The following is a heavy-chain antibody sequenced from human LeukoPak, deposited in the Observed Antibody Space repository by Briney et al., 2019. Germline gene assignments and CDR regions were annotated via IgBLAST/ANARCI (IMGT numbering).Heavy chain of an antibody. CDR3: ARDSSSYYDSSGYPPYYYYGMDV. CDR2: ISGSGGST. V-gene: IGHV3-23*01. Sequence: RPGGSLRLSCAASGFTFSSYAMSWVRQAPGKGLEWVSAISGSGGSTYYADSVKGRFTISRDNSKNTLYLQMNSLRAEDTAVYYCARDSSSYYDSSGYPPYYYYGMDVWGQGTTVTVSS. CDR1: GFTFSSYA. D-gene: IGHD3-22*01. J-gene: IGHJ6*02.